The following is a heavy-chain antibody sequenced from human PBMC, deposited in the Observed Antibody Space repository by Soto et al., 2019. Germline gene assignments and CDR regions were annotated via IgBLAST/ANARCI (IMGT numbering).Heavy chain of an antibody. CDR2: VYPGDSDT. J-gene: IGHJ4*02. D-gene: IGHD3-9*01. V-gene: IGHV5-51*01. CDR3: ARQPDYNILTGYLYYFDY. Sequence: PGESLKISCKGSGYSLSSYWIGWVRQMPGEGLEWMGFVYPGDSDTRYSPSFQGHVTISVDKSISTAYLQWSSLRASDTAMYYCARQPDYNILTGYLYYFDYWGQGTLVTVSS. CDR1: GYSLSSYW.